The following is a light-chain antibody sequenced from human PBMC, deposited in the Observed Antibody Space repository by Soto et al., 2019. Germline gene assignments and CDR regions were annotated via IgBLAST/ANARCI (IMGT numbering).Light chain of an antibody. J-gene: IGKJ2*01. V-gene: IGKV1-5*03. CDR1: QTVYTW. CDR2: EAS. Sequence: IRMSQSLSTLCASQGDRVTITCRASQTVYTWLSWYQQKPGTASKLLIYEASTLHSGVPSRFTGSGSGTEFTLVISRLQPDDFATYYCQPYSSYSPYPVGQGTK. CDR3: QPYSSYSPYP.